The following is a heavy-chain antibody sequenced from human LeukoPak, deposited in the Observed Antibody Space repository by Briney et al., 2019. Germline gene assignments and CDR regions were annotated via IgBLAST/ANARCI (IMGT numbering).Heavy chain of an antibody. V-gene: IGHV3-23*01. CDR1: GFTFNSYA. D-gene: IGHD3-16*01. CDR2: ISGSGGST. J-gene: IGHJ6*02. Sequence: GGSLRLSCAASGFTFNSYAMNWVRQAPGKGLEWVSTISGSGGSTYYAGSVKGRFTISRDNSKNTLYLEMNGLRAEDTAVYFCARGGGLDVWGQGATVTVSS. CDR3: ARGGGLDV.